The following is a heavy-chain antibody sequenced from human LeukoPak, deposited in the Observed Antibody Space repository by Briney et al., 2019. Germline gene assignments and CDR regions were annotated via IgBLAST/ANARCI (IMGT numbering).Heavy chain of an antibody. CDR3: AKDRHLYSSVDSYFDY. V-gene: IGHV3-30*02. J-gene: IGHJ4*02. D-gene: IGHD6-19*01. CDR2: IRYDGSNK. CDR1: GFTFSSYG. Sequence: GGSLRLSCAASGFTFSSYGMHWVRQAPGKGLEWVAFIRYDGSNKYYADSVKGRFTISRDNSKNTLYLQMNSLRAEDTAVYYCAKDRHLYSSVDSYFDYWGQGTLVTVSS.